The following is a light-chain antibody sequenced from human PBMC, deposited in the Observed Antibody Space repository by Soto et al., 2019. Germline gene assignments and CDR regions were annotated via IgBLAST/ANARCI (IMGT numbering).Light chain of an antibody. J-gene: IGKJ5*01. Sequence: EIVMTQSPATLSLSPGERATLSCWASQSISTKLAWYQHRPGQAPRLLIYDTSTRAAGIPARFSGSGSGTDSTLTISSLQSEDFAVYYCQQYNTWRSITFGQGTRLEIK. CDR2: DTS. CDR3: QQYNTWRSIT. V-gene: IGKV3-15*01. CDR1: QSISTK.